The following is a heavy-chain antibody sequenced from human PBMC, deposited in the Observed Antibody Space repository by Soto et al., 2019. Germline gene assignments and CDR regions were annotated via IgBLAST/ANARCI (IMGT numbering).Heavy chain of an antibody. CDR1: GYSFTNYY. J-gene: IGHJ4*02. CDR3: SGDGATRGSYYLHY. Sequence: QMQLVPSGAEVKKPGASEKVSCKASGYSFTNYYMDWVRQAPGQGLEWMGIINPSSGTTRYARKYQVRITMTSDTSTSAVYMEVSSLSYEDTAVYNCSGDGATRGSYYLHYWGQRTLVTVSS. V-gene: IGHV1-46*01. D-gene: IGHD5-12*01. CDR2: INPSSGTT.